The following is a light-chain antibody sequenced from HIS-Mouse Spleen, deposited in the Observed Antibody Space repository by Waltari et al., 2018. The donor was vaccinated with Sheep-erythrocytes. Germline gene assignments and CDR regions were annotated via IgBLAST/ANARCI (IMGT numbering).Light chain of an antibody. CDR3: CSYAGSYNHV. J-gene: IGLJ1*01. CDR2: DVS. V-gene: IGLV2-11*01. Sequence: QSALTQPRSVSGSPGQSVTISCTGTSRDVGVYNYAPWYQQHPGKAPKRMIYDVSKRPSGVPDRFSGSKSGNTASLTISGLQAEDEADYYCCSYAGSYNHVFATGTKVTVL. CDR1: SRDVGVYNY.